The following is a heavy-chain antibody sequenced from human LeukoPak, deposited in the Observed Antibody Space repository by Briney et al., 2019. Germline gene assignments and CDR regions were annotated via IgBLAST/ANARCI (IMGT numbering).Heavy chain of an antibody. J-gene: IGHJ4*02. D-gene: IGHD2-21*02. CDR2: IWYDGSNK. CDR3: GRVYCGGNCYSPPLPDY. Sequence: PGGSLRLSCAASGFTFSSYGMKWVRQAPGKGLDWVAGIWYDGSNKNYADSVKGRFTISRDNSKNTLFLQMNSLRAEDTAVYYCGRVYCGGNCYSPPLPDYWGQGTLVTVSA. V-gene: IGHV3-33*01. CDR1: GFTFSSYG.